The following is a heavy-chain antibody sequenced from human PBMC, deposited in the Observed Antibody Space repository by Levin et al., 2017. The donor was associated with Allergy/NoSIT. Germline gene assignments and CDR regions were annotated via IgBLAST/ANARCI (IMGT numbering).Heavy chain of an antibody. J-gene: IGHJ6*02. V-gene: IGHV3-20*04. CDR3: ARAFGSGNYRGLWSPPTKYYYYGLDV. Sequence: GGSLRLSCAASGFTFDDYGMSWVRQAPGKGLEWVSGINWNGGSTGYADSVKGRFTISRDNAKTSLFLQMNSLRDEDTALYYCARAFGSGNYRGLWSPPTKYYYYGLDVWGQGTTVTVSS. D-gene: IGHD3-10*01. CDR1: GFTFDDYG. CDR2: INWNGGST.